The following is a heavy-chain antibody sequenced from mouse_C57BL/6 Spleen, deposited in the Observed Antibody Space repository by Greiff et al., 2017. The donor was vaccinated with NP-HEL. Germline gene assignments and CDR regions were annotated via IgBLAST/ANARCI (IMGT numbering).Heavy chain of an antibody. Sequence: QVQLQQPGAELVKPGASVKLSCKASGYTFTSYWMQWVKQRPGQGLEWIGEIDPSDSYTNYNQKFKGKATLTVDTSSSTAYMQLSSLTSEDSAVYYCARASSGYVGFAYWGQGTLVTVSA. CDR1: GYTFTSYW. CDR2: IDPSDSYT. V-gene: IGHV1-50*01. J-gene: IGHJ3*01. CDR3: ARASSGYVGFAY. D-gene: IGHD3-2*02.